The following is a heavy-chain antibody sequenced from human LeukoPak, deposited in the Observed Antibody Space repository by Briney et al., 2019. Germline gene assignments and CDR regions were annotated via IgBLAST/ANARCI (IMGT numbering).Heavy chain of an antibody. CDR3: ARVKVLRFLEWFLDF. Sequence: SESLSLTCSVFGSSVSSDEYYWSWVRQHPGKGLGWIGYVYYSGSSYYIPSLESRITMSVEVSKNQFSLELRSVTAADTAVYYCARVKVLRFLEWFLDFWGQGALVTVSS. J-gene: IGHJ4*02. V-gene: IGHV4-31*03. CDR1: GSSVSSDEYY. D-gene: IGHD3-3*01. CDR2: VYYSGSS.